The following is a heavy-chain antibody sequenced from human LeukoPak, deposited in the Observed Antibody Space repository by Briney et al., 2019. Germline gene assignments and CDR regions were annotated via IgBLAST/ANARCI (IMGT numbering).Heavy chain of an antibody. CDR2: IYYTGDT. J-gene: IGHJ4*02. Sequence: SETLSLTCTVSGGSISTSIFYWNWIRQHPGKGLEWIGYIYYTGDTFYNPSLKSRVTISLDTSENQFSLKLSSVTAADTAVYYCARDPLTYDSTGNYWGQGTLVTVSS. CDR3: ARDPLTYDSTGNY. CDR1: GGSISTSIFY. D-gene: IGHD3-16*01. V-gene: IGHV4-31*03.